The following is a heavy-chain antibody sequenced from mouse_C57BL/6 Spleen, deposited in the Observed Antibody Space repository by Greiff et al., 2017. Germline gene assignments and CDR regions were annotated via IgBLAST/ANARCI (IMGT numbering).Heavy chain of an antibody. CDR1: GYTFTSYW. CDR3: ARGTITTVVRVLDY. D-gene: IGHD1-1*01. J-gene: IGHJ2*01. V-gene: IGHV1-59*01. Sequence: VQLQQPGAELVRPGTSVKLSCKASGYTFTSYWMHWVKQRPGQGLEWIGVIDPSDSYTNYNQKFKGKATLTVDTSSSTAYMQLSSLTSEDSAVYYCARGTITTVVRVLDYWGQGTTLTVSS. CDR2: IDPSDSYT.